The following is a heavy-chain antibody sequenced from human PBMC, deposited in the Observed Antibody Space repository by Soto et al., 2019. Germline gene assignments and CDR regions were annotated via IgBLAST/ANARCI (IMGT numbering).Heavy chain of an antibody. J-gene: IGHJ4*02. CDR3: ARGGALRPSGHVPLAF. CDR1: GASITSGSYS. V-gene: IGHV4-30-2*01. D-gene: IGHD1-26*01. CDR2: IHVTGYT. Sequence: QLQLQESGSGLVNPSQTLSLTCTVSGASITSGSYSWSWIRQAPGKGLEWIGNIHVTGYTAFSPSLKLRVTMSVETSKNQFSLSVNSVTAADTAVYFCARGGALRPSGHVPLAFWGQGTLVTVSS.